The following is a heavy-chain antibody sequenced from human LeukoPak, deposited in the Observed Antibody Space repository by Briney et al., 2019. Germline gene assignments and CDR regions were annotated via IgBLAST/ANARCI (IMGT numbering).Heavy chain of an antibody. V-gene: IGHV1-69*06. J-gene: IGHJ4*02. Sequence: SVKVSFKASGGTFGSYAISWVRQAPGQGLEWMGGIIPIFGTANYAQKFQGRVTITADKSTSTAYMELSSLRSEDTAVYYCAIRPTTVTTFYFDYWGQGTLVTVSS. D-gene: IGHD4-17*01. CDR2: IIPIFGTA. CDR1: GGTFGSYA. CDR3: AIRPTTVTTFYFDY.